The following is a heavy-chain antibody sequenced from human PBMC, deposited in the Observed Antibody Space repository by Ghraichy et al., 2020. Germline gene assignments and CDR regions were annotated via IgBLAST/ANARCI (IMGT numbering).Heavy chain of an antibody. V-gene: IGHV4-34*01. D-gene: IGHD3-9*01. CDR1: GGSFSGYY. J-gene: IGHJ6*04. Sequence: SETLSLTCAVYGGSFSGYYWSWIRQPPGKGLEWIGEINHSGSTNYNPSLKSRVTISVDTTKNQFSLKLSSVTAADTAVYYCARRPNGPIKGAHYDILTGPGDYYYYCMGVWSKGTTVTVSS. CDR3: ARRPNGPIKGAHYDILTGPGDYYYYCMGV. CDR2: INHSGST.